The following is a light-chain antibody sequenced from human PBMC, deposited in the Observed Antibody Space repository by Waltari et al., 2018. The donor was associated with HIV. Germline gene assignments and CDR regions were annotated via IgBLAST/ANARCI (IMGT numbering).Light chain of an antibody. V-gene: IGLV4-69*01. CDR1: SGHSSYA. Sequence: QLVLTQSPSASASLGASVKLTCTLSSGHSSYAIAWHQQQPEKGPRYLMKLNSDGSHSKGDGIPDRFSGSSTVAERYLTIAGLQSEDGADYYCQAWSVFGGGTKLTVL. CDR2: LNSDGSH. J-gene: IGLJ3*02. CDR3: QAWSV.